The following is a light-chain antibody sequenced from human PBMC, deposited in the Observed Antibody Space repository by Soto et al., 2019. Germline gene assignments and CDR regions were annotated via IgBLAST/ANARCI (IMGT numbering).Light chain of an antibody. CDR1: NIAGKS. CDR3: QVWGSNADPYVL. Sequence: SYELTQPPSVSEAPGKTARITCGGDNIAGKSVNWYQLKPGQAPVLIIYNDDDRPSGIPERFSGSNSGNTATRTVSWVEAGDEADYYCQVWGSNADPYVLFGGGTQLTVL. J-gene: IGLJ2*01. CDR2: NDD. V-gene: IGLV3-21*04.